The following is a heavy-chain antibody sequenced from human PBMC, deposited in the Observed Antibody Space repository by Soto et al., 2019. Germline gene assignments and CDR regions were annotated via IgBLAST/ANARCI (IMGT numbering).Heavy chain of an antibody. CDR3: TSVVVTDSTDY. D-gene: IGHD2-21*02. CDR1: GITFSNAW. Sequence: EVQLVESGGGLVKPGGSLRLSCAASGITFSNAWMTWVRQAPGKGLEWVGRIKSKTDGGTTDYAAPVKGRFTISREDSKNTLYLQMNSLKTEDTAVYYCTSVVVTDSTDYWGQGTLVTVSS. CDR2: IKSKTDGGTT. V-gene: IGHV3-15*01. J-gene: IGHJ4*02.